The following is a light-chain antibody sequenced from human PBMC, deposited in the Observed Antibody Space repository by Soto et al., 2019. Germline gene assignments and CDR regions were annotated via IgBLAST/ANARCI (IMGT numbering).Light chain of an antibody. Sequence: DIQMTQSPSTLSGSVGDRVTITCRASQSISSWLAWCQQKPGKAPKLLIYKASSLESGVPSRFSGSGSGTEFTLTISSLQPDDFATYYCQQYNSYRTFGQGTKVDIK. CDR1: QSISSW. J-gene: IGKJ1*01. CDR2: KAS. V-gene: IGKV1-5*03. CDR3: QQYNSYRT.